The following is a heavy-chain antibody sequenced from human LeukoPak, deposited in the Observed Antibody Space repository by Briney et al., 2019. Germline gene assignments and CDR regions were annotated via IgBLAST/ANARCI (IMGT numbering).Heavy chain of an antibody. V-gene: IGHV1-2*02. CDR3: ARDRAAAGTRTWVDY. Sequence: ASVKVSCNASGYTFTGYYMHWVRQAPGQGLEWMGWINPNSGGTNYAQKFQGRVTMTRDTSISTAYMELSRLRSDDTAVYYCARDRAAAGTRTWVDYWGQGTLVTVSS. D-gene: IGHD6-13*01. CDR1: GYTFTGYY. J-gene: IGHJ4*02. CDR2: INPNSGGT.